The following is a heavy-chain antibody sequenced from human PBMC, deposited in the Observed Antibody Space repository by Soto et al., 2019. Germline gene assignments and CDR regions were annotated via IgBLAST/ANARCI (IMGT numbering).Heavy chain of an antibody. V-gene: IGHV2-5*01. J-gene: IGHJ6*02. CDR1: GLSLPTGGVA. CDR3: VHKQLFHSAASAHDTHV. Sequence: GPTLVNPTQTLTLTCTLSGLSLPTGGVAVAWSRQPPGKALECLALIYWNDDKRYSPALQRRLTITKDTSRHEVVLAMTDMDPQGTATYCCVHKQLFHSAASAHDTHVWGQGTTV. D-gene: IGHD3-9*01. CDR2: IYWNDDK.